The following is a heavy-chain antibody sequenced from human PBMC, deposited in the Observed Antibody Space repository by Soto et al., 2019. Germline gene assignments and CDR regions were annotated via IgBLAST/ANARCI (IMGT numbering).Heavy chain of an antibody. Sequence: SETLSLTCTVSGGSISSGGYYWSWIRQHPGKGLEWIGYIYYSGSTYYNLSLKSRVTISVDTSKNQFSLKLSSVTAADTAVYYCARAGMGTLGYCTNGVCYVFDYWGQGTLVTVSS. CDR2: IYYSGST. J-gene: IGHJ4*02. V-gene: IGHV4-31*03. D-gene: IGHD2-8*01. CDR1: GGSISSGGYY. CDR3: ARAGMGTLGYCTNGVCYVFDY.